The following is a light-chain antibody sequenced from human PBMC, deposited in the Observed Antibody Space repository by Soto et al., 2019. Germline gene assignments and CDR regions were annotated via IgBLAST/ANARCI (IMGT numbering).Light chain of an antibody. J-gene: IGKJ5*01. Sequence: EIVLAKSPGTLSLSPGDRATLSCRASQSLGGAYLAWFQQKPGQSPRLLIYSASNRATGIPDRFSGSGSGTDFTLTISRLEPEDFVVYYCQQNGSLPITFGQGTRLEIK. CDR1: QSLGGAY. V-gene: IGKV3-20*01. CDR2: SAS. CDR3: QQNGSLPIT.